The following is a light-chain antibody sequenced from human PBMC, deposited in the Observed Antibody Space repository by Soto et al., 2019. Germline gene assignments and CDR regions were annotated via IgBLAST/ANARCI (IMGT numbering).Light chain of an antibody. CDR1: SADVGIYNR. Sequence: QSALTQPPSVSGSPGQSVTISCTGTSADVGIYNRVAWYQQPPGTSPKLVICDVSNRPSGVPDRFSGSKSGSTASLTISGLQAEDEADYYCSSYTTSNTHVFGTGTKLTVL. CDR3: SSYTTSNTHV. J-gene: IGLJ1*01. CDR2: DVS. V-gene: IGLV2-18*02.